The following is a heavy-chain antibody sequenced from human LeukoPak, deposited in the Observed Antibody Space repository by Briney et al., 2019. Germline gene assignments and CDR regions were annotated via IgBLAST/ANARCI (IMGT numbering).Heavy chain of an antibody. CDR2: ISYSGANS. J-gene: IGHJ4*02. Sequence: GGSLRLSCAASGFTFSGSAMSWVRQAPGEGLEWVSLISYSGANSYYTDSVRGRFTISRDNSKNTLYLQMNSLRAEDTAVYYCTRGARERGFDYWGQGTLVTVSS. CDR1: GFTFSGSA. CDR3: TRGARERGFDY. V-gene: IGHV3-23*01. D-gene: IGHD6-6*01.